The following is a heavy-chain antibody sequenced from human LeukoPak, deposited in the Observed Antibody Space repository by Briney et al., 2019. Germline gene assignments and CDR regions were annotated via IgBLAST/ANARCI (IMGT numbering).Heavy chain of an antibody. CDR1: GFTFSSYA. J-gene: IGHJ6*03. V-gene: IGHV3-23*01. D-gene: IGHD3-3*01. CDR3: AKGTDFWSGYSHYYYYYMDV. Sequence: PGGSLRLSCAASGFTFSSYAMSWVRQAPGKGLEWVSAISGSGGSTYYADSVKGRFTISRDNSKNTLYLQMNSLRAEDTAVYYCAKGTDFWSGYSHYYYYYMDVWGKGTTVTVSS. CDR2: ISGSGGST.